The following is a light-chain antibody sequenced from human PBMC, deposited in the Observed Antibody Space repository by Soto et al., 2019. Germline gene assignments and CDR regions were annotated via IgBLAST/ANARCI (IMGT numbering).Light chain of an antibody. J-gene: IGKJ2*01. Sequence: DIQMPQSPSSLSASVGDRVTITCQSSQSIISYLNWYQQKAGQAPQLLIYAASSLQSGVPARFSGRGSGTDLILILSSLQPEDSAIYYCQQSYSSPRTFGQGTKLEI. V-gene: IGKV1-39*01. CDR2: AAS. CDR3: QQSYSSPRT. CDR1: QSIISY.